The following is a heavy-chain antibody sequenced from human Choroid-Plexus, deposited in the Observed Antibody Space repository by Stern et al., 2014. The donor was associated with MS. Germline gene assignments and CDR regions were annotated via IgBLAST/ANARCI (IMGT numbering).Heavy chain of an antibody. CDR1: GFTFGSCA. CDR3: AKDRQYLTYFFDH. Sequence: VQLVQSGGGMVQPGTPLRLSCVASGFTFGSCAMHWVRQAPGKGLEWVAGVSYDGSNKYYADSVKGRFTISRDNSQNTLYMQMSSLRPEDTAVYYCAKDRQYLTYFFDHWGQGSLVTVSS. V-gene: IGHV3-30*18. J-gene: IGHJ5*02. D-gene: IGHD2/OR15-2a*01. CDR2: VSYDGSNK.